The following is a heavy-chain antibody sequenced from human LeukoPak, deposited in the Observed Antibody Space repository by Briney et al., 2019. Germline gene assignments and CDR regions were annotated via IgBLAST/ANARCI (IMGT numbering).Heavy chain of an antibody. J-gene: IGHJ4*02. Sequence: GGSLRLSCAASGLTFSSYSMNWVRQAPGKGLEWVSSISSSSSYIYYADSVKGRFTISRDNAKNSLYLQMNSLRAEDTAVYYCARDPGYCSGGSCRPTGSDYWGQGTLVTVSS. V-gene: IGHV3-21*01. CDR3: ARDPGYCSGGSCRPTGSDY. CDR2: ISSSSSYI. CDR1: GLTFSSYS. D-gene: IGHD2-15*01.